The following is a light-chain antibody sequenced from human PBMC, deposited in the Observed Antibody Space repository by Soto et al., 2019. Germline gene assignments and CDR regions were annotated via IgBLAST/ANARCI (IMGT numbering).Light chain of an antibody. V-gene: IGLV1-51*01. J-gene: IGLJ1*01. CDR3: GTWDSSLSAYV. Sequence: QSVLTQPPSVSAAPGQKVTISCSGSSSNIGNNYVSWYQQLPGTAPKLLIYDNNIRPSGIPDRFSGSKSDTSATLGITGRQTGDEADYYCGTWDSSLSAYVFGTGTKLTVL. CDR1: SSNIGNNY. CDR2: DNN.